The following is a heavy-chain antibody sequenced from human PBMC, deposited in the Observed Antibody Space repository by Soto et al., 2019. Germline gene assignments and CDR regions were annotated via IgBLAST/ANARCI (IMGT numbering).Heavy chain of an antibody. J-gene: IGHJ6*02. CDR3: ARSGATSNRGYYYYGMDV. V-gene: IGHV3-74*01. Sequence: GGSLRLSCAASGFTFSSYWMHWVRQAPGKGLVWVSRINSDGSSTSYADSVKGRFTISRDNAKNTLYLQMNSLRAEDTAVYYCARSGATSNRGYYYYGMDVWGQGTRVTVSS. CDR1: GFTFSSYW. CDR2: INSDGSST. D-gene: IGHD5-12*01.